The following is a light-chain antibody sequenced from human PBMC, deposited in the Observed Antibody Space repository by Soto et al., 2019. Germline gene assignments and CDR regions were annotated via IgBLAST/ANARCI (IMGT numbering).Light chain of an antibody. J-gene: IGLJ3*02. V-gene: IGLV4-69*01. Sequence: QSVLTQSPSASASLGASVKLTCTLSSGHSSYAIAWHQQQPEKGPRYLMKLNSDGSHSKGDGIPDRFSGSSSGAERYLTISSLQSEDEADYYCQTWGTGTWVFGGGTKVNVL. CDR2: LNSDGSH. CDR1: SGHSSYA. CDR3: QTWGTGTWV.